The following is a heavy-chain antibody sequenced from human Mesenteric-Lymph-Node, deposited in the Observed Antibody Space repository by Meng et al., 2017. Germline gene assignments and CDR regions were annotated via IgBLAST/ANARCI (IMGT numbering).Heavy chain of an antibody. CDR2: IKEDGSER. CDR1: GFTFTTRA. Sequence: GGSLRLSCAASGFTFTTRALSWVRQAPGKGLEWVANIKEDGSERYYVDSVKGRFTISRDNPNKSLYLQMDSLRAEDTAVYYCTRNEAWGQGTLVTVSS. V-gene: IGHV3-7*01. J-gene: IGHJ5*02. CDR3: TRNEA.